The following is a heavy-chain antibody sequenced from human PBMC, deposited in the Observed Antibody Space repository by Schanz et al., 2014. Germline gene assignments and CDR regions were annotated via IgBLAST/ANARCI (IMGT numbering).Heavy chain of an antibody. V-gene: IGHV3-66*01. J-gene: IGHJ4*02. D-gene: IGHD3-10*02. Sequence: EVQLVESGGGLVQPGGSLRLSCAVSGFIVRSNYMTWVRQAPGKGLEWVSFVHPGGSTYYPDSVKGRFTISRDSSKNTLYLQMNSLRPEDTAIYYCAKNQYDDVDLSLFYFDFWGQGTLXTVSS. CDR3: AKNQYDDVDLSLFYFDF. CDR2: VHPGGST. CDR1: GFIVRSNY.